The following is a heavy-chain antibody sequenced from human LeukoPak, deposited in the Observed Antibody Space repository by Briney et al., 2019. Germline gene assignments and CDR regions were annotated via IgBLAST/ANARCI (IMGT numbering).Heavy chain of an antibody. D-gene: IGHD5-12*01. CDR2: IYDSGST. Sequence: PSETLSLTCSVSGASISSYYWSWIRQPPGKGLEWIGHIYDSGSTKYNPSPKSRVTISVDTSKNQFSLTLSSVTAADTAVYYCAAHTAGRGSGYWGQGILVAVSS. J-gene: IGHJ4*02. V-gene: IGHV4-59*08. CDR3: AAHTAGRGSGY. CDR1: GASISSYY.